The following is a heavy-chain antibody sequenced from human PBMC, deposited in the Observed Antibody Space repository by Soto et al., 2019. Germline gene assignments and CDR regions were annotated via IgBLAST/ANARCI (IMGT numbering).Heavy chain of an antibody. V-gene: IGHV1-18*04. D-gene: IGHD3-22*01. Sequence: ASVKFSCKASGYSFTSYGISWVRQAPGQGPEWMGWISGHNGNTNHPQSLQGRVTMTTDTSRNTAYMELRSLRSDDTAVYYCARHRFNYYDDTVYYYFDYWGQGTLVTVS. CDR2: ISGHNGNT. J-gene: IGHJ4*02. CDR1: GYSFTSYG. CDR3: ARHRFNYYDDTVYYYFDY.